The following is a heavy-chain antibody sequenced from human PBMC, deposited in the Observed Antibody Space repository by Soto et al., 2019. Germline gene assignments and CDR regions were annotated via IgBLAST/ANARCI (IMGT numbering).Heavy chain of an antibody. Sequence: PSETLSLTCTVSGDSISSSRYHWGWIRQPPGKGLEWIGTIYYSGNTYYNPSLQSRVTISVDTSKNQFALKVSSVIAADTAVYYCARHHTTLYYYDYMDVWGKGTTVTVSS. CDR2: IYYSGNT. V-gene: IGHV4-39*01. CDR1: GDSISSSRYH. D-gene: IGHD1-1*01. J-gene: IGHJ6*03. CDR3: ARHHTTLYYYDYMDV.